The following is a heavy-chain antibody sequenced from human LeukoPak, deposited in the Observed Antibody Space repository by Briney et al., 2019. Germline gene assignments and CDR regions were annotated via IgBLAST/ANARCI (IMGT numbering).Heavy chain of an antibody. CDR1: GCTFTSYV. CDR2: ISAYNGNT. Sequence: ASVKVSCKASGCTFTSYVISWVRQAPGQGLEWMGWISAYNGNTNYAQKLQGRVTMTTDTSTSTAYMELRSLRSDDTAVYYCARDPNSSGYYYYYGMDVWGQGTTVTVSS. D-gene: IGHD3-22*01. J-gene: IGHJ6*02. CDR3: ARDPNSSGYYYYYGMDV. V-gene: IGHV1-18*01.